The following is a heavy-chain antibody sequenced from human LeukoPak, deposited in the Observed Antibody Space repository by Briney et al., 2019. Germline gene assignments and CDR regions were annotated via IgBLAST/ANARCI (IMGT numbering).Heavy chain of an antibody. V-gene: IGHV3-48*01. CDR2: ISSSSSTI. CDR1: GFTFSSYS. J-gene: IGHJ3*02. CDR3: ARGPSRRRSLLWFGELKGAFDI. D-gene: IGHD3-10*01. Sequence: GRSLRLSCAASGFTFSSYSMNWVRQAPGKGLEWVSYISSSSSTIYYADSVKGRFTISRDNAKNSLYLQMNSLRAEDTAVYYCARGPSRRRSLLWFGELKGAFDIWGQGTMVTVSS.